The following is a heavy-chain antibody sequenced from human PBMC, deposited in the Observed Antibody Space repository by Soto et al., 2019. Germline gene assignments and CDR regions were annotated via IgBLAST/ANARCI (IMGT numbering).Heavy chain of an antibody. Sequence: EVQLLESGGGLVQPGGSLRLSCAASGFTFSTYAMNWVRQAPGNGLEWVSAISGSGGSIHYSDSVKGRLTISRDNSKNTLYLKRNSLRDDDTALYHCVKGYWKGDVWGQGTTVSVSS. D-gene: IGHD1-1*01. CDR1: GFTFSTYA. CDR2: ISGSGGSI. V-gene: IGHV3-23*01. CDR3: VKGYWKGDV. J-gene: IGHJ6*02.